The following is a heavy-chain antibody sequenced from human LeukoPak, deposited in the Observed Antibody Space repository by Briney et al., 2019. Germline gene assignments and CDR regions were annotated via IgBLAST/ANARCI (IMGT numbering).Heavy chain of an antibody. J-gene: IGHJ4*02. CDR2: IDPSDSYT. Sequence: GESLKISCKGSGYIFTSYWISWVRQMPGKGLEWMGRIDPSDSYTNYSPSFQGHVTISADKSISTAYLQWSSLKASDTAMYYCASVKGSAYYYDLDYWGQGTLVTVSS. CDR3: ASVKGSAYYYDLDY. D-gene: IGHD3-22*01. V-gene: IGHV5-10-1*01. CDR1: GYIFTSYW.